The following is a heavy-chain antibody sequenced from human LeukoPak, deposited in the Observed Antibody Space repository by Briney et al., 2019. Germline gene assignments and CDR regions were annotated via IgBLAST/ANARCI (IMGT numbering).Heavy chain of an antibody. CDR3: AKVVAPSTTRNLDY. Sequence: GGSLRLSCAASGFTFSTYAMTWVRQAPGKGLEWVSTFGSGGGTYYADSVRGWFTISKDNSKNTLYLQLNSLGAEDTALYYCAKVVAPSTTRNLDYWGQGTLVIVSS. J-gene: IGHJ4*02. CDR1: GFTFSTYA. CDR2: FGSGGGT. V-gene: IGHV3-23*01. D-gene: IGHD2-2*01.